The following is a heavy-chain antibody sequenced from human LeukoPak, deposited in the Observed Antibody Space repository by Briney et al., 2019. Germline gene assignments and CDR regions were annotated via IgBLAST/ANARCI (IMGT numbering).Heavy chain of an antibody. J-gene: IGHJ6*02. D-gene: IGHD3-16*01. CDR3: AKENWALLYYYGMDV. CDR2: ISGSGGST. Sequence: PGGSLRLSCAAAGFTFSSYAMSWVRQAPGKGLEWVSAISGSGGSTYYADSVKGRFTISRDNSKNTLYLQMNSLRAEDTAVYYCAKENWALLYYYGMDVWGQGTTVTVSS. V-gene: IGHV3-23*01. CDR1: GFTFSSYA.